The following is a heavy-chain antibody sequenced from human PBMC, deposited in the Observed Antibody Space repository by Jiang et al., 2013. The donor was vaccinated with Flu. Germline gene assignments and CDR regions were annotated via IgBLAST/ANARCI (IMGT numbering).Heavy chain of an antibody. D-gene: IGHD6-19*01. CDR3: ATDPLGGRAGIAVGFDY. CDR2: FDPEDGET. Sequence: LTELSMHWVRQAPGKGLEWMGGFDPEDGETIYAQKFQGRVTMTEDTSTDTAYMELSSLRSEDTAVYYCATDPLGGRAGIAVGFDYWGQGTLVTVSS. CDR1: LTELS. J-gene: IGHJ4*02. V-gene: IGHV1-24*01.